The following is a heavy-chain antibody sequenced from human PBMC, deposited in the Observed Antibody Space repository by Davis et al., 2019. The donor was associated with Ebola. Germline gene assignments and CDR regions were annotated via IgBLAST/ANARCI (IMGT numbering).Heavy chain of an antibody. CDR1: GYTFTSYD. CDR3: AREYGIVGASTFDY. D-gene: IGHD1-26*01. V-gene: IGHV1-8*01. CDR2: MNPNSGNT. J-gene: IGHJ4*02. Sequence: AASVKVSCKASGYTFTSYDINWVRQATGQGLEWMGWMNPNSGNTGYAQKFQGRVTMTRNTSISTAYMELRSLRSDDTAVYYCAREYGIVGASTFDYWGQGTLVTVSS.